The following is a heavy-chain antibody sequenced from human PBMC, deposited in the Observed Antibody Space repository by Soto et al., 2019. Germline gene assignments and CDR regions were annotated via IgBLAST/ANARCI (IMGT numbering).Heavy chain of an antibody. CDR2: ISYDGSNK. CDR1: EVTFGSYG. D-gene: IGHD4-17*01. Sequence: PVGSMRLCCAAAEVTFGSYGRRWVRQAPGKWLEWVAVISYDGSNKYYADSVKGRFTISRDNSKNTLYLQMNSLRAEDTAVYYCAKDRIGDYGEADGYYYSGMDVWGQGTTVTVSS. V-gene: IGHV3-30*18. J-gene: IGHJ6*02. CDR3: AKDRIGDYGEADGYYYSGMDV.